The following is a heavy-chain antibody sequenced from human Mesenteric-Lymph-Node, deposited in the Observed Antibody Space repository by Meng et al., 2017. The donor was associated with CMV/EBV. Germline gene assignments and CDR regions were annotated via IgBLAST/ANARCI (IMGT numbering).Heavy chain of an antibody. J-gene: IGHJ6*02. CDR2: ISAYNGNT. D-gene: IGHD2-2*02. Sequence: ASVKVSCKASGYTFTSYGISWVRQAPGQGLEWMGWISAYNGNTNYAQKLQGRVTMTTDTSTSTAYMELRSLRSEDTAVYYCARGCSGPSCYTGYYGMDVWGQGTTVTVSS. CDR3: ARGCSGPSCYTGYYGMDV. CDR1: GYTFTSYG. V-gene: IGHV1-18*01.